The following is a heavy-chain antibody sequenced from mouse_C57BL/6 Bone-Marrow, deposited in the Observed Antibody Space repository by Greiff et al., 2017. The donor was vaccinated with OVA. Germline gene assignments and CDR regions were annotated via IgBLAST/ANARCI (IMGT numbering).Heavy chain of an antibody. CDR1: GYTFTSYG. CDR2: IYPRSGNT. V-gene: IGHV1-81*01. D-gene: IGHD5-5*01. Sequence: VQRVESGAELARPGASVKLSCKASGYTFTSYGISWVKQRTGQGLEWIGEIYPRSGNTYYNEKFKGKATLTADKSSSTAYMELRSLTSEDSAVYYCTTRGFAYWGQGTLVTVSA. J-gene: IGHJ3*01. CDR3: TTRGFAY.